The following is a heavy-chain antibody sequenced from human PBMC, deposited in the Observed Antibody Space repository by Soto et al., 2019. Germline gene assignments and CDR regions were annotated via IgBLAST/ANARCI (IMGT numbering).Heavy chain of an antibody. D-gene: IGHD2-2*01. V-gene: IGHV3-64*01. J-gene: IGHJ4*02. CDR2: ISSNGGST. CDR1: GFTFSSYA. CDR3: VISVVVPAAMVY. Sequence: EVQLVESGGGLVQPGGSLRLSCAASGFTFSSYAMHWVRQAAGKGLEYVSAISSNGGSTYYANSVKGRFTISRDNSKNTLFLQMASLRAEDMAVYYCVISVVVPAAMVYWGQGTQVTVSS.